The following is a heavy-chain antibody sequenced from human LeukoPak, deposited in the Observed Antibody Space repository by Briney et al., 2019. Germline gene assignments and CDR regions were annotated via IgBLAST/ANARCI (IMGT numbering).Heavy chain of an antibody. D-gene: IGHD2/OR15-2a*01. CDR2: IVVGSGNT. V-gene: IGHV1-58*02. CDR3: AAGLRVAWTNTPQREFDY. CDR1: GFTFTSSA. J-gene: IGHJ4*02. Sequence: VASVKVSCKASGFTFTSSAMQWVRQARGQRLEWIGWIVVGSGNTNYAQKFQERVTITRDMSTSTAYMELSGLRSEDTAVYYCAAGLRVAWTNTPQREFDYWGQGTLVTVSS.